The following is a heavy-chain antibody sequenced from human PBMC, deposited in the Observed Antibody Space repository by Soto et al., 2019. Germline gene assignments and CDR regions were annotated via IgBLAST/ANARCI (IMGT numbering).Heavy chain of an antibody. D-gene: IGHD3-10*01. Sequence: LRLSCAASGFTFSSYSMNWVRQAPGKGLEWVSSISSSSSYIYYADSVKGRFTISRDNAKNSLYLQMNSLRAEDTAVYYCAKGHVLLWLGEVRSWGQGNLVTVS. J-gene: IGHJ5*02. V-gene: IGHV3-21*04. CDR3: AKGHVLLWLGEVRS. CDR2: ISSSSSYI. CDR1: GFTFSSYS.